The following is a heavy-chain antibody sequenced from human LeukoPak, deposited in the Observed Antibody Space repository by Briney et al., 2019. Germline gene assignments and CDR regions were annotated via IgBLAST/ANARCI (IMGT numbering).Heavy chain of an antibody. CDR1: GGSFSGYY. J-gene: IGHJ5*02. D-gene: IGHD3-3*01. CDR3: ARVYDFWSGYYP. Sequence: SETLSLTCAVYGGSFSGYYWSWIRQPPGKGLEWIGEINHSGSTNYNPSLKSRVTISVDTSKNQFSLKLSSVTAADTAVYYCARVYDFWSGYYPWGQGTLVTVSS. V-gene: IGHV4-34*01. CDR2: INHSGST.